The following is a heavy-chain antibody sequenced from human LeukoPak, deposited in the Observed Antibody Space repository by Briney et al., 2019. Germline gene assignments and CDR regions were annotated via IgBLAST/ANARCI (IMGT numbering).Heavy chain of an antibody. D-gene: IGHD4-17*01. CDR2: IYYSGST. CDR3: AREDTVTTGGLNY. Sequence: SETLSLTCTVSGGSISSYYWSWIRQPPGKGLEWIGYIYYSGSTNYNPSLKSRVTISVDTSKTQFSLKPSSVSAADTAVYYCAREDTVTTGGLNYWGQGILITVSS. CDR1: GGSISSYY. J-gene: IGHJ4*02. V-gene: IGHV4-59*01.